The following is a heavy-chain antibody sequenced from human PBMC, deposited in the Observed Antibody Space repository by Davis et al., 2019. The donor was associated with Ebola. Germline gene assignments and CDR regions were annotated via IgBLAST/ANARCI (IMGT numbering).Heavy chain of an antibody. CDR3: ARRCIAVAGTGGDAFDI. J-gene: IGHJ3*02. D-gene: IGHD6-19*01. CDR2: IYPGDSDT. Sequence: GESLKISCKGSGYSFTSYWIGWVRQMPGKGLEWMGIIYPGDSDTRYSPSFQGQVTLSADKSISTAYLQWSSLKASDTAMYYCARRCIAVAGTGGDAFDIWGQGTMVTVSS. CDR1: GYSFTSYW. V-gene: IGHV5-51*01.